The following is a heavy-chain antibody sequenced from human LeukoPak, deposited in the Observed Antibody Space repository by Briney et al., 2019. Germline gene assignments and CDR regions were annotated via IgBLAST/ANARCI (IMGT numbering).Heavy chain of an antibody. J-gene: IGHJ6*02. D-gene: IGHD6-13*01. Sequence: SVPVPCKPCGYTFHSYCISWVRPAPGRGREGVAWISPYQWNTNYAQKLQGRVTMTTDTSTSTADMELSSLRSEDTAVYYCARVNAAAAGHYGMDVWGQGTTVTVSS. CDR3: ARVNAAAAGHYGMDV. CDR1: GYTFHSYC. CDR2: ISPYQWNT. V-gene: IGHV1-18*01.